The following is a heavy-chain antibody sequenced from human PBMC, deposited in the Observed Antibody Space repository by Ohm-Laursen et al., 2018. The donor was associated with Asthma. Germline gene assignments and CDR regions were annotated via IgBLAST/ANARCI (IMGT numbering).Heavy chain of an antibody. Sequence: SLRLSCSASGFTFESYWMNWVRQAPGKGLEWVSSISSGSSYINYADSVKGRFTISRDNSKNTLYLQMNSLRAEDTAVYYCARDLHSGWYFNGMDVWGQGTTVTVSS. CDR1: GFTFESYW. J-gene: IGHJ6*02. V-gene: IGHV3-21*01. D-gene: IGHD6-19*01. CDR2: ISSGSSYI. CDR3: ARDLHSGWYFNGMDV.